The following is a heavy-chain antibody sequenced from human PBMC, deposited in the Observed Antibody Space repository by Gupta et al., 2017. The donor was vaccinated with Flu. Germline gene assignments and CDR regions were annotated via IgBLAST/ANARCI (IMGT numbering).Heavy chain of an antibody. Sequence: QVQLQESGPGLVKPSETLSLPCTVSGGSISSYYWSWIRQPPGKGLEWIGYIYYSGSTNYNPSLKSRVTISVDTSKNQFSLKLSSVTAADTAVYYCARGGVYYDSSGLPYYYYGMDVWGQGTTVTVSS. CDR1: GGSISSYY. CDR2: IYYSGST. V-gene: IGHV4-59*01. CDR3: ARGGVYYDSSGLPYYYYGMDV. J-gene: IGHJ6*02. D-gene: IGHD3-22*01.